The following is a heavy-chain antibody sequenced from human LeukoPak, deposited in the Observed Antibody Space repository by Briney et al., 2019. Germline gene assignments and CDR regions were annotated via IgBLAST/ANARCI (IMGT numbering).Heavy chain of an antibody. Sequence: GGSLRLSCAASGFTFSSYAMSWVRQAPGKGLEWVSAISGSGGSTYYADSVKGRFTISRDNSKNTLYLQMNSLRAEDTAVYYCAKEASGSSGWYPFFDYWGQGTLVTVSS. CDR3: AKEASGSSGWYPFFDY. CDR1: GFTFSSYA. D-gene: IGHD6-19*01. V-gene: IGHV3-23*01. J-gene: IGHJ4*02. CDR2: ISGSGGST.